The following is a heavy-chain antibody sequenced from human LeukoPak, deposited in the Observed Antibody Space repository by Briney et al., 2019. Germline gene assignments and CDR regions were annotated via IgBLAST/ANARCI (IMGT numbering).Heavy chain of an antibody. Sequence: GGSLRLSCAASGFTFSSYSMNWVRQAPGKGLEWVSSISSSSSYIYYADSVKGRFTISRDNAKNSLYLQMNSLRAEDTAVYYCARDLRWERLFDYWGQGTLVTVSS. D-gene: IGHD1-26*01. CDR2: ISSSSSYI. CDR1: GFTFSSYS. J-gene: IGHJ4*02. V-gene: IGHV3-21*01. CDR3: ARDLRWERLFDY.